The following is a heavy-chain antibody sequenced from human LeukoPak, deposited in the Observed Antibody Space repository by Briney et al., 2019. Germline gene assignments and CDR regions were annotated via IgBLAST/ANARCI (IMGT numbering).Heavy chain of an antibody. CDR2: ISDSGNT. D-gene: IGHD2-21*01. V-gene: IGHV3-23*01. J-gene: IGHJ4*02. CDR1: GFTFSDYY. CDR3: AKAPVTTCRGAYCYPFDY. Sequence: PGGSLRLSCAASGFTFSDYYMSWVRQAPGKGLEWVSAISDSGNTYHADSVKGRFTISRDSSKNTLFLQMNRLRPEDAAVYYCAKAPVTTCRGAYCYPFDYWGQGTLVTASS.